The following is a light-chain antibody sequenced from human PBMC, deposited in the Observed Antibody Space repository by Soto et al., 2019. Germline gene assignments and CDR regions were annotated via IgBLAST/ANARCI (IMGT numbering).Light chain of an antibody. V-gene: IGLV2-14*01. CDR3: SSYTSSSRV. J-gene: IGLJ1*01. CDR1: SSDVGGYNY. Sequence: QSVLTPLASVSGSPGQSITISCTGTSSDVGGYNYVSWYQQHPGKAPKLMIYEVSNRPSGVSNRFSGSKSGNTASLTISGLQAEDEADYYCSSYTSSSRVFGTGTKVNVL. CDR2: EVS.